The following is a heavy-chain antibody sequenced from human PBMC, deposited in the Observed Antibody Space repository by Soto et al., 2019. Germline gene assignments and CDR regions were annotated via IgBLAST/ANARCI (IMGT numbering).Heavy chain of an antibody. V-gene: IGHV3-48*03. D-gene: IGHD3-22*01. CDR1: GFPFSSYE. CDR3: ARAEYYYDSSGYYPGFGMDG. Sequence: GVSLRLSCTASGFPFSSYEMNWVRQAPGKGLEWVSYISSSGSTIYYADSVKGRFTISRDNAKNSLYLQMNSLRAEDTAVYYCARAEYYYDSSGYYPGFGMDGWGQGTTVT. J-gene: IGHJ6*02. CDR2: ISSSGSTI.